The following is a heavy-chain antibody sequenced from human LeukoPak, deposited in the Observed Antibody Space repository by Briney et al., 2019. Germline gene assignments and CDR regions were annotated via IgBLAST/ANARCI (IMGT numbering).Heavy chain of an antibody. CDR1: EFTFSSYA. J-gene: IGHJ4*02. V-gene: IGHV3-30-3*01. CDR2: ISYDGSNT. Sequence: GGSLRLSCAASEFTFSSYAMNWVRQAPGKGLEWVALISYDGSNTYHADSVKGRFTISRDNSKNTLYLQMDSLRAEDTAVYYCARADSSNWNDYWGQGTLVTVSS. D-gene: IGHD6-13*01. CDR3: ARADSSNWNDY.